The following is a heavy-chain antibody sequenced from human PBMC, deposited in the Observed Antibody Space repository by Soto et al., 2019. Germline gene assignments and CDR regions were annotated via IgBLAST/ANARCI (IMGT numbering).Heavy chain of an antibody. V-gene: IGHV4-39*01. Sequence: QLQLQESGPGLVKPSETLSLTCTVSGGSISSSNYYWGWIRQPPGKGLEWIGSIYYSGSTYYNPSLKSRVTISVDTSKNQFSLKLSSVTAADTAVYYCASLFHCSSTSCYYYYGMDVWDQGTTVTVSS. CDR1: GGSISSSNYY. CDR3: ASLFHCSSTSCYYYYGMDV. CDR2: IYYSGST. J-gene: IGHJ6*02. D-gene: IGHD2-2*01.